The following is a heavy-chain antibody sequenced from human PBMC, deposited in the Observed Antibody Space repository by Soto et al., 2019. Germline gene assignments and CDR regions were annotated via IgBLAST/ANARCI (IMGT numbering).Heavy chain of an antibody. CDR1: GYTFTGYY. CDR2: INPNSGGT. CDR3: AREIQITMVRGVNRYYGMDV. V-gene: IGHV1-2*02. D-gene: IGHD3-10*01. Sequence: GASVKVSCKASGYTFTGYYMHWVRHAPGQGLEWMGWINPNSGGTNYAQKFQGRVTMTRDTSISTAYMELSRLRSDDTAVYYCAREIQITMVRGVNRYYGMDVWGQGTTVTV. J-gene: IGHJ6*02.